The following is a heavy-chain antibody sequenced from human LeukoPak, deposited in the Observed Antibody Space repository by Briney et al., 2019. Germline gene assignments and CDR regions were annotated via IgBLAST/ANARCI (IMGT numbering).Heavy chain of an antibody. D-gene: IGHD2-2*01. Sequence: GGSLRLSCAASGFTFSSYAMSWVRQAPGKGLEWVSAISGSGGSTYYADSVKGRFTISRDNSKNTLYLQMNSLRAEDTAVYYCASPPARIAVVPAAMPPYYYMDAWGKGTTVTVSS. CDR3: ASPPARIAVVPAAMPPYYYMDA. J-gene: IGHJ6*03. V-gene: IGHV3-23*01. CDR1: GFTFSSYA. CDR2: ISGSGGST.